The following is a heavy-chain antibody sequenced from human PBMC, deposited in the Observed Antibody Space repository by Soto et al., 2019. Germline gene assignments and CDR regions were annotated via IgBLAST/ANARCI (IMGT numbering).Heavy chain of an antibody. V-gene: IGHV4-31*03. D-gene: IGHD3-10*01. CDR2: IYYSGST. J-gene: IGHJ4*02. CDR3: AREYITMVRGVIIPSTYFDY. CDR1: GGSISSGGYY. Sequence: PSETLSLTCTVSGGSISSGGYYWSWIRQHPGKGLEWIGYIYYSGSTYYNPSLKSRVTISVDTSKNQFSLKLSSVTAADTAVYYCAREYITMVRGVIIPSTYFDYWGQGTLVTVSS.